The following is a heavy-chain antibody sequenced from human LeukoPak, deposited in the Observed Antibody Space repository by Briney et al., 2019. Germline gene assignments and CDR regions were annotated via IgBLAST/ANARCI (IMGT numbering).Heavy chain of an antibody. V-gene: IGHV4-4*07. J-gene: IGHJ4*02. CDR3: ARSGARILWFGELFGRDPPYYFDY. D-gene: IGHD3-10*01. CDR1: GGSFSTYY. CDR2: IYTSGST. Sequence: SETLSLTCTVSGGSFSTYYWSWIRQPAGKGLEWIGRIYTSGSTNYNPSLKSRLTMSVDTSKNHFSLKLSSVTAADTAVYYCARSGARILWFGELFGRDPPYYFDYWGQGTLVTVSS.